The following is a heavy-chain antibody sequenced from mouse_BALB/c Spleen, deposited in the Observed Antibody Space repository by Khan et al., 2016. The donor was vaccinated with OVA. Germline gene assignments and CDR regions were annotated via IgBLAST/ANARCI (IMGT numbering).Heavy chain of an antibody. CDR1: GYKFTDYV. V-gene: IGHV1-81*01. Sequence: QVQLQQSGPELVKPGASVKMSCKASGYKFTDYVISWVKQRTGQGLEWIGDIYPGSGTTYYNERFEGKATLTADKTSNTAYMQFRSLTSEDSAVYFCARSYDNDGACFVYWCQGTLVTVSA. CDR3: ARSYDNDGACFVY. D-gene: IGHD2-4*01. CDR2: IYPGSGTT. J-gene: IGHJ3*01.